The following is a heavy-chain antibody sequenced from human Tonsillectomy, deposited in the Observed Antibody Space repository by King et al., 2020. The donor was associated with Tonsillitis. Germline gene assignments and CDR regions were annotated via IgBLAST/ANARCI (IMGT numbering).Heavy chain of an antibody. D-gene: IGHD3-16*01. J-gene: IGHJ3*02. CDR1: RFSFSSYN. Sequence: QLVQSGGGLGQPGVSLRLSCAPSRFSFSSYNMRWVLQAPGWGLEWVSLIDSGVATYYADSVKGRHTISRHTNKNTVYLQMNSLRAEDTAVYYCASGDRLVAFDMWGQGTMVTVSS. CDR2: IDSGVAT. CDR3: ASGDRLVAFDM. V-gene: IGHV3-53*04.